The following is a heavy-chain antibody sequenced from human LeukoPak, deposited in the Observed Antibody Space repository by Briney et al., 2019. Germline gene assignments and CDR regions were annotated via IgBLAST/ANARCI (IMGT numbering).Heavy chain of an antibody. CDR2: INRSGST. V-gene: IGHV4-34*01. D-gene: IGHD6-13*01. CDR3: ARSSSSWYRGYFQH. CDR1: GGSFSGYY. J-gene: IGHJ1*01. Sequence: SETLSLTCAVYGGSFSGYYWSWIRQPPGKGLEWIGEINRSGSTNYNPSLKSRVTISVDTSKNQFSLKLSSVTAADTAVYYCARSSSSWYRGYFQHWGQGTLVTVSS.